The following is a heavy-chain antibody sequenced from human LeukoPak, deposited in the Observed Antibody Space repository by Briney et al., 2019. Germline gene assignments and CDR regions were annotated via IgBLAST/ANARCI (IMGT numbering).Heavy chain of an antibody. V-gene: IGHV3-23*01. CDR3: AKGTGNYYYYGMDV. Sequence: PGGSLRLSCAASGFTFSSYAMSWVRRAPGKGLEWVSAISGSDGSTYYAGSVKGRFTISRDNSKNTLYLQMNSLRAEDTAVYYCAKGTGNYYYYGMDVWGQGTLVTVSS. J-gene: IGHJ6*02. D-gene: IGHD1-14*01. CDR2: ISGSDGST. CDR1: GFTFSSYA.